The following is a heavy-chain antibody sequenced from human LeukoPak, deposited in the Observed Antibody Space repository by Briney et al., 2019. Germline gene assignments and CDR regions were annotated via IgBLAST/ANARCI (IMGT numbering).Heavy chain of an antibody. CDR1: GFTFSSYD. CDR2: IGTAGDT. D-gene: IGHD2-2*01. V-gene: IGHV3-13*01. J-gene: IGHJ6*03. Sequence: GGSLRLSCAASGFTFSSYDMHWVRQATGKGLEWVSAIGTAGDTYYPGSVKGRFTISRENAKNSLYLQMNSLRAGDTALYYCARTDCSSTSCYGNYYYYMDVWGKGTTVTVSS. CDR3: ARTDCSSTSCYGNYYYYMDV.